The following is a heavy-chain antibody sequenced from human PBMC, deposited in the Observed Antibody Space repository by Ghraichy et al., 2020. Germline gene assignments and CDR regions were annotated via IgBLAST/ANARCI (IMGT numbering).Heavy chain of an antibody. V-gene: IGHV3-23*01. CDR1: GFTFRSYD. J-gene: IGHJ4*02. Sequence: GESLNISCAASGFTFRSYDMSWVRQAPGKGLEWVSGISGSGGSTYYADSVKGRFTISRDNSKNTLYLQMNSLRAEDTAVYYCAKDARRGQWLVPESGYWGQGTLVTVSS. D-gene: IGHD6-19*01. CDR3: AKDARRGQWLVPESGY. CDR2: ISGSGGST.